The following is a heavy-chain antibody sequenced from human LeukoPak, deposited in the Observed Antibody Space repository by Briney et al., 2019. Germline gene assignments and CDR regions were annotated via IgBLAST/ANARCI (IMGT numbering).Heavy chain of an antibody. CDR3: ARDGPAAGAYYYYGMDV. D-gene: IGHD1-14*01. J-gene: IGHJ6*02. V-gene: IGHV3-33*08. CDR2: IWYDGSNK. CDR1: GFTFSSYA. Sequence: GGSLRLSCAASGFTFSSYAMYWVRQAPGKGLEWVAVIWYDGSNKYYADSVKGRFTISRDNSKNTLYLQMNSLRAEDTAVYYCARDGPAAGAYYYYGMDVWGQGTTVTVSS.